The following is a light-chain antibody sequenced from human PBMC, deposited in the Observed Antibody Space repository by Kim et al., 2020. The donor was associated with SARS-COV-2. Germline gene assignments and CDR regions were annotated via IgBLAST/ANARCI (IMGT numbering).Light chain of an antibody. CDR3: QHYGTYSRT. CDR1: QSISSW. CDR2: DAS. V-gene: IGKV1-5*01. J-gene: IGKJ1*01. Sequence: ASVGDRGTITCRASQSISSWLAWYQQKPGKAPNLLIYDASALESGVPSRFSGSGSGTEFTLTISSLQPDDFATYYCQHYGTYSRTFGQGTKVDIK.